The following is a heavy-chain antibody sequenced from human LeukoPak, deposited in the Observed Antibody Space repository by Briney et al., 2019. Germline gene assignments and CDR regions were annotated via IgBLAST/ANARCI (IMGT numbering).Heavy chain of an antibody. D-gene: IGHD2-15*01. Sequence: PSETLSLTCAVYGGSFSGYYWSWIRQPPGKGLEWIGEINHSGSTNYNPSLKSRVTISVDTSKNQFSLKLSSVTAADTAVYYCARMVAYYYYYMDVWGQGTLVTVSS. V-gene: IGHV4-34*01. CDR1: GGSFSGYY. CDR2: INHSGST. CDR3: ARMVAYYYYYMDV. J-gene: IGHJ6*03.